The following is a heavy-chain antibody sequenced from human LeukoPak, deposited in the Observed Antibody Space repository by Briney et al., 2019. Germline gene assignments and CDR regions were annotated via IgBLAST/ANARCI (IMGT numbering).Heavy chain of an antibody. CDR3: ARGVPNRYYYYGMDV. Sequence: SVKVSCKASGGTFSSYAISWVRQAPGQGLEWMGGIIPIFGTANYAQKFQGRVTITADESTSTAYMELSSLRSEDTAVYYCARGVPNRYYYYGMDVWGQGTTVIVSS. CDR2: IIPIFGTA. V-gene: IGHV1-69*13. D-gene: IGHD2-2*01. J-gene: IGHJ6*02. CDR1: GGTFSSYA.